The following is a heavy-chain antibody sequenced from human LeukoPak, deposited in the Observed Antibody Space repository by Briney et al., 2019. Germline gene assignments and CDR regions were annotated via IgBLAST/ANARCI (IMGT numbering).Heavy chain of an antibody. CDR2: IYDSGNN. Sequence: PSETLSLTCTVSSDSISSYYWNWIRQPPGKGLVWGGNIYDSGNNNYNPSLKSRVTMSVDTARNQVSLTLSSVTAADTAVYYCARARGLRGTTYYYHYGMDVWGQGSTVTVSS. D-gene: IGHD1-1*01. J-gene: IGHJ6*02. V-gene: IGHV4-59*01. CDR3: ARARGLRGTTYYYHYGMDV. CDR1: SDSISSYY.